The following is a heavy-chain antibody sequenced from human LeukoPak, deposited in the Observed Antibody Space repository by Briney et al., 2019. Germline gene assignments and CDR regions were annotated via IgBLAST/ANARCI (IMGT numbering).Heavy chain of an antibody. V-gene: IGHV3-23*01. CDR1: GFTFSSYA. CDR3: ARAPGSYVSIAARPYYFDY. Sequence: GGSLRLSCAASGFTFSSYAMSWVRQAPGKGLEWVSVMNGAGGATYYADSVKGRFAISRDNSKNTLYLQINSLTAEDTAVYYCARAPGSYVSIAARPYYFDYWGQGALVTVSS. J-gene: IGHJ4*02. CDR2: MNGAGGAT. D-gene: IGHD6-6*01.